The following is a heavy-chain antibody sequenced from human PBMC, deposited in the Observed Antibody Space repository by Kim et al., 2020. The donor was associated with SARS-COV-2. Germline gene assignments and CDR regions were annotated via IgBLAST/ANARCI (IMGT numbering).Heavy chain of an antibody. CDR2: ISSSSSTI. CDR1: GFTFSSYS. Sequence: GGSLRLSCAASGFTFSSYSMNWVRQAPGKGLEWVSYISSSSSTIYYADSVKGRFTISRDNAKNSLYLQMNSLRDEDTAVYYCASISSSGWLNWFDPWGQGTLVTVSS. CDR3: ASISSSGWLNWFDP. D-gene: IGHD6-19*01. V-gene: IGHV3-48*02. J-gene: IGHJ5*02.